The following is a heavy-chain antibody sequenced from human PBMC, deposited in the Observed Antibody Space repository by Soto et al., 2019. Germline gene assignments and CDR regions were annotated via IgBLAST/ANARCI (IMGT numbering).Heavy chain of an antibody. CDR1: GYTFTSYG. D-gene: IGHD6-13*01. J-gene: IGHJ4*02. Sequence: EASVKVSCKASGYTFTSYGISWVRQAPGQGLEWMGWISAYNGNTNYAQKLQGRVTMTTDTSTSTAYMELRSLRSDDTAVYYCARDVSSSWYVTPFDYWGQGTLVTVS. V-gene: IGHV1-18*01. CDR3: ARDVSSSWYVTPFDY. CDR2: ISAYNGNT.